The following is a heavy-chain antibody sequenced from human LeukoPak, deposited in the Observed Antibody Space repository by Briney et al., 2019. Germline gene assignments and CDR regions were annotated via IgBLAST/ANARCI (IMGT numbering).Heavy chain of an antibody. CDR2: INPNSGGT. Sequence: ASVKVSCKASGYTFTGYYMHWVRQAPGQGLEWMGWINPNSGGTNYAQKFQGWVTMTRDTSISTAYMELSRLRSDDTAVYYCARDRGGVVAAASGMDVWGQGTTVTVSS. CDR3: ARDRGGVVAAASGMDV. CDR1: GYTFTGYY. J-gene: IGHJ6*02. D-gene: IGHD6-13*01. V-gene: IGHV1-2*04.